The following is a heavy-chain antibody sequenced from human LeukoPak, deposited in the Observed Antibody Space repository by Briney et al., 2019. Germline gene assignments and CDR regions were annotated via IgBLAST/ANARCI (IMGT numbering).Heavy chain of an antibody. CDR2: IYYSGST. D-gene: IGHD3-3*01. V-gene: IGHV4-39*01. CDR3: ARTYYDFWSGSTDAFDI. J-gene: IGHJ3*02. CDR1: GGSISSSSYY. Sequence: SETLSLTCTVSGGSISSSSYYWGWIRQPQGKGLEWIVSIYYSGSTYYNPSLKSRVTISVDTSKNQFSLKLSSVTAADTAVYYCARTYYDFWSGSTDAFDIWGQGTMVTVSS.